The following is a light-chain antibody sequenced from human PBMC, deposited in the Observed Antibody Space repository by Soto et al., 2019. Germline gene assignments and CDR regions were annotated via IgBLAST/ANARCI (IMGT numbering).Light chain of an antibody. CDR3: CSYVGSYSYV. Sequence: QSVLTQPRSVSGSPGQSVTVSCIGTSSDVGDYNSVSWYQQHPDKAPKLMIYDVSKRPSGVPDRFSGSKSGNTASLTISGLQAEDEAEYYCCSYVGSYSYVFGIGTKLTVL. CDR1: SSDVGDYNS. V-gene: IGLV2-11*01. J-gene: IGLJ1*01. CDR2: DVS.